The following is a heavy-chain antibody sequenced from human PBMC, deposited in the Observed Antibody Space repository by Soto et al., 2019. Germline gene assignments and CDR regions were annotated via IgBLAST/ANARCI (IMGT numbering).Heavy chain of an antibody. Sequence: EVQLVESGGGLVKPGGSLRLSCAASGFTFSNAWMSWVRQAPGKGLEWVGRIKSKTDGGTTDYAAPVKGRFTISRDDSKNTLYLQMNSLKTEDTAVYYCTTGEGIVVVPAAQSYWGQGTLVTVSS. CDR3: TTGEGIVVVPAAQSY. V-gene: IGHV3-15*01. CDR2: IKSKTDGGTT. CDR1: GFTFSNAW. D-gene: IGHD2-2*01. J-gene: IGHJ4*02.